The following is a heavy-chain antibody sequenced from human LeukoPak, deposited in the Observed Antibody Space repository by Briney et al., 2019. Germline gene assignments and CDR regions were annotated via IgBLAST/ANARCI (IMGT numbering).Heavy chain of an antibody. D-gene: IGHD3-10*01. CDR2: IYWNDDK. Sequence: ESGPTLVNPTQTLTLTCTFSGLSLTSSEVGVGWIRQPPGKALEWLALIYWNDDKRYSPALKSRLTINKDTSKNQVVLTMTNMDPVDTATYYCTHRAGGPSRPHFHYWGQGTLVTVSS. CDR3: THRAGGPSRPHFHY. V-gene: IGHV2-5*01. CDR1: GLSLTSSEVG. J-gene: IGHJ4*02.